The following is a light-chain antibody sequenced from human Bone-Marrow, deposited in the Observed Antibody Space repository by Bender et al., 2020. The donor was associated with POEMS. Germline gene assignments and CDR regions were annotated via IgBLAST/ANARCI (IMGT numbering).Light chain of an antibody. J-gene: IGLJ3*02. CDR3: HSRDTSADHLGV. V-gene: IGLV2-18*01. Sequence: QSALTQPPSVSGSPGQSVTISCTGTSSDVGHSNRVSWYQQPPGTAPKLMIYEVSNRPSGIPGRFSGSTSGNTASLTISGAQAEDEADYYCHSRDTSADHLGVFGGGTKLTVL. CDR1: SSDVGHSNR. CDR2: EVS.